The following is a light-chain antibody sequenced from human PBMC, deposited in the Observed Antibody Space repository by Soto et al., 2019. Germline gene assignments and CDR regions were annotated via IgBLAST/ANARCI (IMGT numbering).Light chain of an antibody. V-gene: IGLV6-57*04. CDR2: EDN. Sequence: NFMLTQPHSVSESPGKTVTISCTRSSGSIASNYVQWYQQRPGSAPTTVIYEDNQRPSGVPDRFSGSIDSSSNSASLTISGLKTEDEADYYCQSYDSRNPRVVFGGGTKLTVL. J-gene: IGLJ2*01. CDR3: QSYDSRNPRVV. CDR1: SGSIASNY.